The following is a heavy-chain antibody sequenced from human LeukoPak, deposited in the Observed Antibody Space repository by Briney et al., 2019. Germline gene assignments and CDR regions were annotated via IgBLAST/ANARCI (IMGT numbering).Heavy chain of an antibody. CDR1: GFIFDDYW. J-gene: IGHJ4*02. CDR3: ARGGTSGYSSTRHFWGGNYYFDY. CDR2: INQDGSEK. Sequence: GGSLRLSCGASGFIFDDYWMSWVRQAPGQGLECVANINQDGSEKYYLDSAKGRFTIPRDNVRNSLYLQVNSLRAEDTAVYYCARGGTSGYSSTRHFWGGNYYFDYWGQGSLVTVSS. V-gene: IGHV3-7*01. D-gene: IGHD2-2*01.